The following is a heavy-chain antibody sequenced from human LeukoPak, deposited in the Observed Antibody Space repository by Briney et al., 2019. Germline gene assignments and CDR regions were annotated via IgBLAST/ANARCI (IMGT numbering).Heavy chain of an antibody. CDR2: IWYDGSNK. Sequence: PGGSLRLSCAASGFTSSSYGMHWVRQAPGKGLEWVAVIWYDGSNKYYADSVKGRFTISRDNSKNTLYLQMNSLGAEDTVVYYCARSLGTMVRGMDVWGQGTTVTVSS. CDR3: ARSLGTMVRGMDV. D-gene: IGHD3-10*01. CDR1: GFTSSSYG. V-gene: IGHV3-33*01. J-gene: IGHJ6*02.